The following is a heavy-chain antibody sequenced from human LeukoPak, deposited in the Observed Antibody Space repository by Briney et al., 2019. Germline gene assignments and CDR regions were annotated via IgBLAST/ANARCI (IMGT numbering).Heavy chain of an antibody. Sequence: SETLSLTCAVSGGSISSSNWWSWVRQPPGKGLEWIGEIYHSGSTNYNPSLKSRVTVSVDKSKNQFSLKLSSVTAADTAVYYCARVRVDDYYFDYWGQGTLVTVSA. J-gene: IGHJ4*02. CDR3: ARVRVDDYYFDY. D-gene: IGHD3-10*01. V-gene: IGHV4-4*02. CDR2: IYHSGST. CDR1: GGSISSSNW.